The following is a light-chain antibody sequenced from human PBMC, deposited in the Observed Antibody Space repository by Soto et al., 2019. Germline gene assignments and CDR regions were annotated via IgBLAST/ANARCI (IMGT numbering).Light chain of an antibody. Sequence: EIVMPLSTLPLPATPGEPASISCRSSQSLLPTNRYIYLDWYLQKLGQSPQLLMSLASNRTYGVPDTFGGSRSSTDFTRTISRVEIGDLRVYYFMQAQQSPFAYGGGTKVVIK. CDR2: LAS. J-gene: IGKJ4*01. V-gene: IGKV2-28*01. CDR1: QSLLPTNRYIY. CDR3: MQAQQSPFA.